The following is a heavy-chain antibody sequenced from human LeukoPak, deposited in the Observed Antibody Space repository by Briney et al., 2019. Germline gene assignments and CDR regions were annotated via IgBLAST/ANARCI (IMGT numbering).Heavy chain of an antibody. Sequence: PGRSLRLSCAASGFTFDDYAMHWVRQAPGKGLEWVSGISWNSGSIGYADSVKGRFTISRDNAKNSLYLQMNSLRAEDTALYYCAKSVVAARGYLTNWFDPWGQGTLVTVSS. J-gene: IGHJ5*02. CDR3: AKSVVAARGYLTNWFDP. V-gene: IGHV3-9*01. CDR1: GFTFDDYA. D-gene: IGHD2-15*01. CDR2: ISWNSGSI.